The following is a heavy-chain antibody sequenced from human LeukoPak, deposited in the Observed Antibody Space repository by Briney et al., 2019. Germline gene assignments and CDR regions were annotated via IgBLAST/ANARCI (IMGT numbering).Heavy chain of an antibody. J-gene: IGHJ4*02. D-gene: IGHD3-22*01. V-gene: IGHV3-74*01. CDR3: VRDMGYYDKV. CDR1: GFTFSTSW. CDR2: INTDGNTR. Sequence: GGSLRLSCATSGFTFSTSWMHWVRQAPGKGLVWVSRINTDGNTRNYADSVKGRFTISRDNAKNTLYLQMNSLRAEDTAVYYCVRDMGYYDKVWGQGTLVTVSS.